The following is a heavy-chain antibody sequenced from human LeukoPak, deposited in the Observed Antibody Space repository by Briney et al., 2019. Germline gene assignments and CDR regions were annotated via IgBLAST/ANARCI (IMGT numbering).Heavy chain of an antibody. J-gene: IGHJ5*01. V-gene: IGHV3-23*01. CDR3: AKGDDSSGRNWFDS. CDR2: VSGSGTTT. Sequence: GGSLKLSCAASGFTFSSYAMSWVRQAAGKGLEWVSAVSGSGTTTHNADSVEGRFSSSRDNSKNTLFLHMNSLRVDDTAVYYCAKGDDSSGRNWFDSWGQGTLVTVSS. D-gene: IGHD3-22*01. CDR1: GFTFSSYA.